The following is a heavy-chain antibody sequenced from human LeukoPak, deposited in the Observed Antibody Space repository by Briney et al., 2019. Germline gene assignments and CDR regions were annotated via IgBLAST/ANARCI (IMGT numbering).Heavy chain of an antibody. Sequence: PGGSLRRSCVASGFIFSDHPFHWVRQSPDKGLEWVALIGSDGTKKYYADSVQGRFTVSRENSNNTLFLQMNTLRADDTAVYFCARQMTSTRLFDSWGQGTLVTVSS. CDR1: GFIFSDHP. CDR2: IGSDGTKK. J-gene: IGHJ4*02. CDR3: ARQMTSTRLFDS. D-gene: IGHD5/OR15-5a*01. V-gene: IGHV3-30*04.